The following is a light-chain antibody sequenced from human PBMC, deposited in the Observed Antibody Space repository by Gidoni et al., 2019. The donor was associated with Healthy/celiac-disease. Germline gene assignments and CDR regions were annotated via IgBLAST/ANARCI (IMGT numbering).Light chain of an antibody. CDR3: QQRSNWPRIT. Sequence: EIVFTQYPATLSLSPGQRATISCRASQSVSSYLAWYQQKPGQAPRLLIYDASNRATGIPARFSGSGSRTDFTLTISSLEPEDFAVYYCQQRSNWPRITFGQGTRLEIK. CDR2: DAS. CDR1: QSVSSY. V-gene: IGKV3-11*01. J-gene: IGKJ5*01.